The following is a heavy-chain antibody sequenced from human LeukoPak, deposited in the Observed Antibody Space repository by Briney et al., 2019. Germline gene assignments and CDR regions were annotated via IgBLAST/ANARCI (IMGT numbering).Heavy chain of an antibody. CDR3: ARGPAKKQWLVRGRLYNWFDP. D-gene: IGHD6-19*01. Sequence: ASVKVSCKASGYTFASYDINWVRQAPGQGLEWMGWMNPNSGNTGYAQKFQGRVTMTRNTSISTAYMELSSLRSGDTAVYYCARGPAKKQWLVRGRLYNWFDPWGQGTLVTVSS. J-gene: IGHJ5*02. V-gene: IGHV1-8*01. CDR1: GYTFASYD. CDR2: MNPNSGNT.